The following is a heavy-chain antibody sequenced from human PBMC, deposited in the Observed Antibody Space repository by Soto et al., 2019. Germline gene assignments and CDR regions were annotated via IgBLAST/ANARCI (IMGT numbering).Heavy chain of an antibody. CDR1: GYTFSDYY. Sequence: ASVKVSCKASGYTFSDYYMHWVRQAPGQGLEWMGWINPNSGGTNYAQKFQGRVTMTRDTSISTAYMELSRLRSDDTAVYYCARKLELRGSYYYYYDMDVWGQGTTVTVSS. V-gene: IGHV1-2*02. J-gene: IGHJ6*02. CDR2: INPNSGGT. CDR3: ARKLELRGSYYYYYDMDV. D-gene: IGHD1-7*01.